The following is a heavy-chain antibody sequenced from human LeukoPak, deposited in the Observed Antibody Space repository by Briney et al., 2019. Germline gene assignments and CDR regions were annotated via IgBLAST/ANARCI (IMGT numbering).Heavy chain of an antibody. Sequence: PGGSLRLSCAASGYTVSSNYKSWVRQAPGKGLEWVSVIYSGGSTYYADSVKGRFTISRDNSKNTLYLQMNSLRAEDTAVYYCARDLLGLEPSDYWGQGTLVTVSS. D-gene: IGHD1-1*01. V-gene: IGHV3-53*01. J-gene: IGHJ4*02. CDR3: ARDLLGLEPSDY. CDR2: IYSGGST. CDR1: GYTVSSNY.